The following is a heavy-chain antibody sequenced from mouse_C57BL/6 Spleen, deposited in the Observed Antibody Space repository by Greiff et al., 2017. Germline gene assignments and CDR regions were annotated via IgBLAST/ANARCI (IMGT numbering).Heavy chain of an antibody. CDR3: ARKDYGSSSWFAY. D-gene: IGHD1-1*01. Sequence: QVQLQQSGPELVKPGASVKISCKASGYAFSSSWMNWVKQRPGKGLEWIGRIYPGDGDTNYNGTFKGKATLTADKSSSTAYMQLSSLTSEDSAVYFCARKDYGSSSWFAYWGQGTLVTVSA. J-gene: IGHJ3*01. CDR1: GYAFSSSW. V-gene: IGHV1-82*01. CDR2: IYPGDGDT.